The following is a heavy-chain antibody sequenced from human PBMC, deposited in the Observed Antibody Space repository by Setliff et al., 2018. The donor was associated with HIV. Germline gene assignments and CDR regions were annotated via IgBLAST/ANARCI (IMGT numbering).Heavy chain of an antibody. Sequence: ASVKVSCKASGYTFTDYGVTWVRRAPGHGLGWMGWISTYNKNTKYSQRFRDRVTMTADTSTNSVFLDVRSLRSDDTAMYFCVRSVSPFDPFDIWGQGTMVTVSS. J-gene: IGHJ3*02. D-gene: IGHD6-19*01. V-gene: IGHV1-18*04. CDR2: ISTYNKNT. CDR3: VRSVSPFDPFDI. CDR1: GYTFTDYG.